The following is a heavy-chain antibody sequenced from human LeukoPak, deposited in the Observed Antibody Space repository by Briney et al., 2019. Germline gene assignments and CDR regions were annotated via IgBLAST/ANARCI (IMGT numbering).Heavy chain of an antibody. CDR2: ISSSGSTI. CDR1: GFTFSDYY. J-gene: IGHJ4*02. D-gene: IGHD2-2*02. V-gene: IGHV3-11*01. CDR3: ARVMGRVVPAAIGY. Sequence: GGSLRLSCAASGFTFSDYYMSWIRQAPGKGLEWVSYISSSGSTIYYADSVKGRFTISRDNTKNSLYLQMNSLRAEDTAVYYCARVMGRVVPAAIGYWGQGTLVTVSS.